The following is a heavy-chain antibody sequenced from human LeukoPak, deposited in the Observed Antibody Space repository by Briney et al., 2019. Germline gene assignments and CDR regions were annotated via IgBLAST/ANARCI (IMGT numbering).Heavy chain of an antibody. D-gene: IGHD6-6*01. J-gene: IGHJ4*02. V-gene: IGHV3-30*03. CDR3: AREKYSSSSVPFDY. CDR2: ISYDGSNK. CDR1: GFTFSSYG. Sequence: GGSLRLSCAASGFTFSSYGMHWVRQAPGKGLEWVAVISYDGSNKYYADSVKGRFTISRDNSKNTLYLQMNSLRAEDTAVYYCAREKYSSSSVPFDYWGQGTLVTVSS.